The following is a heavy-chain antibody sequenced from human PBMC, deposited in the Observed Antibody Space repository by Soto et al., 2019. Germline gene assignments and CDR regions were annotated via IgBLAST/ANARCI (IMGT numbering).Heavy chain of an antibody. CDR1: GFTFSSYA. CDR2: ISGSGGST. CDR3: AKVGGYDYYFDY. Sequence: EVQLLESGGGLVQPGGSLRLSCAASGFTFSSYAMSWVRQAPGKGLEWVSAISGSGGSTYYADSVKGRFTISRDNSNNTLYLQMNNLRAEDTAVYYCAKVGGYDYYFDYWAHGTLVTVSS. D-gene: IGHD5-12*01. J-gene: IGHJ4*01. V-gene: IGHV3-23*01.